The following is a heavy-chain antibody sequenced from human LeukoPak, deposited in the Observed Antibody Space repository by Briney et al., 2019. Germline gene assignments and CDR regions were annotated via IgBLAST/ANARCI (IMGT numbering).Heavy chain of an antibody. CDR1: GFTFSTYW. J-gene: IGHJ4*02. CDR2: INSDGTAT. Sequence: PGGSLRLSCEASGFTFSTYWMHWVRQVPGKGLVWVSRINSDGTATTYADSVKGRFTISRDNARNTLYLQMNSLRAEDTAVYYCARESHYCGGDCYSDYWGQGTLVTVSS. V-gene: IGHV3-74*03. D-gene: IGHD2-21*02. CDR3: ARESHYCGGDCYSDY.